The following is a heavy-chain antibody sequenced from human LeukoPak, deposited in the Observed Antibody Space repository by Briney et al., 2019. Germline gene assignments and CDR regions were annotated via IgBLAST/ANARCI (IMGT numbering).Heavy chain of an antibody. CDR2: ISGSGGST. CDR3: TSSANRYLVFLETNYYFDY. Sequence: GGSLTLSCAASCFTFSSYAISWGRQAPGKGLEWVSAISGSGGSTYYADSVKGRFTISRDNSKNTLYLQMNSLRAEDTAVYYCTSSANRYLVFLETNYYFDYCGQGTLVTVSS. CDR1: CFTFSSYA. J-gene: IGHJ4*02. V-gene: IGHV3-23*01. D-gene: IGHD3-3*01.